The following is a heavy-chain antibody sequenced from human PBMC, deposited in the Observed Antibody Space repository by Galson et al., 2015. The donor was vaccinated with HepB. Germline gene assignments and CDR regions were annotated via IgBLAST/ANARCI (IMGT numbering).Heavy chain of an antibody. D-gene: IGHD6-25*01. CDR1: GDSVSSNSAA. V-gene: IGHV6-1*01. J-gene: IGHJ5*02. CDR3: AVNSIGSNWFDP. CDR2: TYYRSKWYN. Sequence: CAISGDSVSSNSAAWNWIRQSPSRGLEWLGRTYYRSKWYNDYAVSVKSRITINPDTSKNQFSLKLSSVTAADTAVYYCAVNSIGSNWFDPWGQGTLVTVSS.